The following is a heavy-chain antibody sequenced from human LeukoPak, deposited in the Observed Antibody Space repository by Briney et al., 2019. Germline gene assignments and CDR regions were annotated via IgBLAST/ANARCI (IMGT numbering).Heavy chain of an antibody. Sequence: PGGSLRLSCAASGFTFSSHTMTWVRQAPGKGLVWVSFINPDGSTTNYADSVKGRFTISRDNAKNALYLQMNSLRAEDTAVYYCAKDLHYGSADYWGQGTLVTVSS. CDR1: GFTFSSHT. V-gene: IGHV3-74*01. CDR3: AKDLHYGSADY. D-gene: IGHD3-10*01. CDR2: INPDGSTT. J-gene: IGHJ4*02.